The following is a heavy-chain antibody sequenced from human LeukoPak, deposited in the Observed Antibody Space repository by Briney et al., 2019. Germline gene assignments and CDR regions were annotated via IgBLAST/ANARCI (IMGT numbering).Heavy chain of an antibody. Sequence: GGSLRLSCTVSGFTVSSNSMSWVRQAPGKGLEWVSFIYSDNTHYSDSVKGRFTISRDNSKNTLYLQMNSLRAKDTAAYYCARRAGAYSHPYDYWGQGTRVTVSS. V-gene: IGHV3-53*01. J-gene: IGHJ4*02. D-gene: IGHD4/OR15-4a*01. CDR1: GFTVSSNS. CDR2: IYSDNT. CDR3: ARRAGAYSHPYDY.